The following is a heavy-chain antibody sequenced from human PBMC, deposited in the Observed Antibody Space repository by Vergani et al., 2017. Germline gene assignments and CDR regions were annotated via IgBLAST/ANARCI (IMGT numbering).Heavy chain of an antibody. CDR3: ARDRDYGDYGNYFDY. V-gene: IGHV1-18*01. J-gene: IGHJ4*02. CDR1: GYTFTSYG. Sequence: VQLVQSGAEVKKPGASVKVSCKASGYTFTSYGISWVRQAPGQGLEWMGWISAYTGNTNYAQNLQGRLTMTTDTSTSTAYMELRSLRSDDTAVYYCARDRDYGDYGNYFDYWGQGTLVTVSS. D-gene: IGHD4-17*01. CDR2: ISAYTGNT.